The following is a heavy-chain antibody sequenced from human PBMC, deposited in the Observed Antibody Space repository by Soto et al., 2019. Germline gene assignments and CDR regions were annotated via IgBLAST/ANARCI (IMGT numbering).Heavy chain of an antibody. CDR2: IYYSGST. CDR1: GGSISSYY. J-gene: IGHJ4*02. V-gene: IGHV4-59*01. CDR3: ARAQYSYGQEQLDY. Sequence: QVQLQESGPGLVKPSETLSLTCTVSGGSISSYYWSWIRQPPGKGLEWSGYIYYSGSTNYNPSLKSPVTISVDTSKNQFALKLSSVTAADTAVYYCARAQYSYGQEQLDYWGQGTLVTVSS. D-gene: IGHD5-18*01.